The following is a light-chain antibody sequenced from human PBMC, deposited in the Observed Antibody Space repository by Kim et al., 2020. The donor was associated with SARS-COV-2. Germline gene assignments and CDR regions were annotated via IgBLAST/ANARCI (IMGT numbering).Light chain of an antibody. CDR3: QQYNDYPWT. CDR1: QSLTRS. CDR2: KAS. Sequence: DIQITQSPSTLSASVGDRVTITCRASQSLTRSLAWFQQKPGQAPKLLMYKASYLQSGVPSRFSGSYSGTEFTLTISNLQPDDIATYYCQQYNDYPWTFGQGTKLEIK. V-gene: IGKV1-5*03. J-gene: IGKJ1*01.